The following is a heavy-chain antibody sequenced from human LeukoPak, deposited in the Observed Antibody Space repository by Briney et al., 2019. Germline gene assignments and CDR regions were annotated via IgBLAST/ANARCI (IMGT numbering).Heavy chain of an antibody. V-gene: IGHV4-59*01. CDR3: AREGGSGWTSNRFDP. J-gene: IGHJ5*02. CDR2: IYYSGST. Sequence: SETLSLTCTVSGGSISSYYWSWIRQPPGKGLEWIGYIYYSGSTNYNPSLKSRVTISVDTSKNQFSLKLSSVTAADTAVYYCAREGGSGWTSNRFDPWGQGTLVTVSS. CDR1: GGSISSYY. D-gene: IGHD6-19*01.